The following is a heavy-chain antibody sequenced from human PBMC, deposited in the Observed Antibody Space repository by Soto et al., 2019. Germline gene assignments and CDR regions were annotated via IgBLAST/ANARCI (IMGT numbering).Heavy chain of an antibody. CDR3: VWSAYCRGDCYWQFDP. V-gene: IGHV3-23*01. CDR2: ISADGFTI. D-gene: IGHD2-21*02. J-gene: IGHJ5*02. Sequence: EGQVLESGGGLVQPGGSLRLTCAASGFTFTSYALSWVRQSPGKGLEWVSTISADGFTIDYAHSVKGRFTISRDNSKNTLFLQMNSLRAEDTAMYFCVWSAYCRGDCYWQFDPWGLGTLVTVSS. CDR1: GFTFTSYA.